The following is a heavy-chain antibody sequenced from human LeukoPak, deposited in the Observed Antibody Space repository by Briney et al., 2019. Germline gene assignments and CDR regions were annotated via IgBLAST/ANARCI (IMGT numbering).Heavy chain of an antibody. CDR1: GYTFTGYY. V-gene: IGHV1-2*02. CDR3: ARDLGIAAAGTKDWFDP. Sequence: ASVKVSCKASGYTFTGYYMHWVRQAPGQGLEWMGWINPNSGGTNYAQKFQGRVTMTRDTSISTAYMELSRLRSDDTAVYYCARDLGIAAAGTKDWFDPWGQGTLVTVSS. J-gene: IGHJ5*02. CDR2: INPNSGGT. D-gene: IGHD6-13*01.